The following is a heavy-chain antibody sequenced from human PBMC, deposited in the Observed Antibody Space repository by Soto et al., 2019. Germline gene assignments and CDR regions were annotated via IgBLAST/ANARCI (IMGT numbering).Heavy chain of an antibody. CDR3: AREGTGTSY. J-gene: IGHJ4*02. CDR1: GGSFSGYY. D-gene: IGHD1-1*01. Sequence: QVQLQQWGAGLLKPSETLSLTCAVYGGSFSGYYWSWIRQPPGKGLEWIGESNHSGSTKYNPSLNSRVTISVDSSKNQFSLKLSSVTAADTAVYYCAREGTGTSYWGQGTLVTVSS. V-gene: IGHV4-34*01. CDR2: SNHSGST.